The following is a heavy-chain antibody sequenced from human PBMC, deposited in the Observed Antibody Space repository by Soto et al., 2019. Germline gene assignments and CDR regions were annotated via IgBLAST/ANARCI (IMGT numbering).Heavy chain of an antibody. V-gene: IGHV1-69*02. J-gene: IGHJ6*03. D-gene: IGHD2-21*01. CDR2: IIPIQGKA. CDR1: GGSFISYS. CDR3: AKSLLFVDHAYMDV. Sequence: QVQLVQSGAELKKPGSSVKVSCEASGGSFISYSFTWVLQAPGQGLEWMGRIIPIQGKANYALKFQDRVTITADRSTRTAYMELRSLRPEDTAVYYCAKSLLFVDHAYMDVWGKGTTVTVSS.